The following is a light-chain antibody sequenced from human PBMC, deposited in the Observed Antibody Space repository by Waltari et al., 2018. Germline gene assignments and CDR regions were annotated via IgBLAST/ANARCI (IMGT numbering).Light chain of an antibody. V-gene: IGLV8-61*01. Sequence: VTQEPSLSVSPGGTVTLTCALSSGSLSTTSYATWYQQTPGQAPRTLVYKANARSSGVPDRFSGSILGNTAALTITGAQADDESDYYCALYMGSGIWVFGG. CDR2: KAN. J-gene: IGLJ3*02. CDR1: SGSLSTTSY. CDR3: ALYMGSGIWV.